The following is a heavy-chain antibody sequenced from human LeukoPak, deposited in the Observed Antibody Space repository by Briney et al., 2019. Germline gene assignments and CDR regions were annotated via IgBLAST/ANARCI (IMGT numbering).Heavy chain of an antibody. V-gene: IGHV1-69*05. CDR3: ATSYCSSTSCYLGWFDP. D-gene: IGHD2-2*01. J-gene: IGHJ5*02. CDR2: IIPIFGTA. CDR1: GGTFSSYA. Sequence: ASVTVSCKASGGTFSSYAISWVRQAPGQGLEWMGGIIPIFGTANYAQKFQGRVTITTDESTSTAYMELSSLRSEDTAVYYCATSYCSSTSCYLGWFDPWGQGTLVTVSS.